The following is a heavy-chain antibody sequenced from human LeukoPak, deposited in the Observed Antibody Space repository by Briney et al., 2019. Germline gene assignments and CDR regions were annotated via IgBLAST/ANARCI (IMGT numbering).Heavy chain of an antibody. CDR2: ISYDETYK. D-gene: IGHD3-10*01. V-gene: IGHV3-30*18. Sequence: GGSLRLSCAASGFTFSIYGMHWVRQAPGKGLEWLTVISYDETYKDYADSVKGRFTISRDNSKNALYLQMNSLRAEDTAVYYCAKANAREFDYWGQGTLVTVSS. CDR3: AKANAREFDY. CDR1: GFTFSIYG. J-gene: IGHJ4*02.